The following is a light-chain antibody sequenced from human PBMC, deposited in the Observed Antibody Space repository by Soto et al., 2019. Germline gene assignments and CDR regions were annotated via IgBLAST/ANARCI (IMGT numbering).Light chain of an antibody. J-gene: IGKJ2*01. CDR1: QSISSW. CDR3: QHYNSYPYT. V-gene: IGKV1-5*03. CDR2: KAS. Sequence: DIQMTQSPSTLSASIGDRVTITCRASQSISSWLTWYQQKPGKAPNLLIYKASILESGVPSRFSCSGSGTEFTLTISSQQPDDSATYYCQHYNSYPYTFGQGTKRDIK.